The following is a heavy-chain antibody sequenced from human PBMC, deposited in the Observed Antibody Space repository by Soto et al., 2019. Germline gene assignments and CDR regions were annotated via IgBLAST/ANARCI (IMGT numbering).Heavy chain of an antibody. J-gene: IGHJ4*02. CDR3: AGAAVAGQYYYFHS. CDR2: INPNTGVT. D-gene: IGHD2-21*01. Sequence: ASVKVSCKASGNTFTDFYMPWVRQAPVQGLEWMGWINPNTGVTKFARQFQGRVIMNRDTSISTAFMVLSSLTYDDTALYYCAGAAVAGQYYYFHSSGQGTLVTVSS. V-gene: IGHV1-2*02. CDR1: GNTFTDFY.